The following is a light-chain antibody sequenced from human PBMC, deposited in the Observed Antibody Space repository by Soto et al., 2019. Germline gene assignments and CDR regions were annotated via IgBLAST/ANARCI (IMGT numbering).Light chain of an antibody. CDR3: QQYYSTPLT. Sequence: DIVMTQSPDSLAVSLGERATINCKSSQSVLFNSNSRNYLAWYQQKPGQPPKLLIYWASTRESGVPDRFSGSGSGTDFTLTISSLQAEDVAVYYCQQYYSTPLTFGGGTKVETK. J-gene: IGKJ4*01. V-gene: IGKV4-1*01. CDR2: WAS. CDR1: QSVLFNSNSRNY.